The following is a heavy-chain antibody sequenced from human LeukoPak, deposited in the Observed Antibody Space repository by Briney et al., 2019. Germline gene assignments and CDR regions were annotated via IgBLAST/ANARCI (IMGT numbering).Heavy chain of an antibody. CDR3: AKNYYDSSGYSFDY. V-gene: IGHV3-23*01. CDR1: GFTFSSYA. CDR2: ISGSGGST. D-gene: IGHD3-22*01. Sequence: GGSLRLSCAASGFTFSSYAMSWVRRAPGKGLEWGSAISGSGGSTYYADSVKGRFTISRDNSKNTLYLQMNSLRAEDTAVYYCAKNYYDSSGYSFDYWGQGTLVTVSS. J-gene: IGHJ4*02.